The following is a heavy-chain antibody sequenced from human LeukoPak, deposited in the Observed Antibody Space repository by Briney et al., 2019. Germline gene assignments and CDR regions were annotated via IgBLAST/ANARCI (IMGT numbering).Heavy chain of an antibody. CDR3: ARIYDSSGYYDY. D-gene: IGHD3-22*01. CDR2: IYSGGST. V-gene: IGHV3-53*01. Sequence: GGSLRLSCAASGFTVSSNYMSWVRQAPGKGLEWVSVIYSGGSTYYADSVKGRFTISRDNSKNTLYLQMNSLRAEDTAVYYCARIYDSSGYYDYWGQGALVTVSS. CDR1: GFTVSSNY. J-gene: IGHJ4*02.